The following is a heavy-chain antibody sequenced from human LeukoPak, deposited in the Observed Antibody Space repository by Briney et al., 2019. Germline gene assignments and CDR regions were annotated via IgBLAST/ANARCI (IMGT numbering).Heavy chain of an antibody. V-gene: IGHV4-39*01. Sequence: PSETLPLTCTVSGGSISSSNYYWGWIRQPPGKGLEWIGSIYYSGSTYYNPSLKSRVTISVDTSKNQFSLKLSSVTAADTAVYYCARLSQWFDPWGQGTLVTVSS. J-gene: IGHJ5*02. CDR2: IYYSGST. CDR1: GGSISSSNYY. CDR3: ARLSQWFDP. D-gene: IGHD3-16*02.